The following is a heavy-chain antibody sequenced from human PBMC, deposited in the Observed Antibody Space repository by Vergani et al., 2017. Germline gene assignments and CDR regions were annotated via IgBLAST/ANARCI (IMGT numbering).Heavy chain of an antibody. D-gene: IGHD2-2*02. CDR1: GFTFSSYS. J-gene: IGHJ5*02. V-gene: IGHV3-21*02. CDR3: ARGEAGYQVIHRSWFDH. CDR2: ISSSRNYI. Sequence: EVQLVESGGGLVKPGGSLRLSCAASGFTFSSYSMSWVRQAPGKGLEWVAYISSSRNYIYYAASVRGRFTISRDNGDYSLYLQMNSLKVEDTAVYYCARGEAGYQVIHRSWFDHWGERALVTVSS.